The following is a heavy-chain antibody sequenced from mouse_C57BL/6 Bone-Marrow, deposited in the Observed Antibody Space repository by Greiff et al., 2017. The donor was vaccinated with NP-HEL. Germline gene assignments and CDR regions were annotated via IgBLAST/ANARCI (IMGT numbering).Heavy chain of an antibody. V-gene: IGHV5-9-1*02. D-gene: IGHD1-1*02. CDR1: GFTFSSYS. J-gene: IGHJ2*01. CDR2: ISSGGDYI. CDR3: TREGGGYFDY. Sequence: EVQGVESGEGLVKPGGSLKLSCAASGFTFSSYSMSWVRQTPEKRLEWVAYISSGGDYIYYAHTVKGRFTISRDNARNPLYLQMSSLKSDDTYRYYCTREGGGYFDYWGQGTTLTVSS.